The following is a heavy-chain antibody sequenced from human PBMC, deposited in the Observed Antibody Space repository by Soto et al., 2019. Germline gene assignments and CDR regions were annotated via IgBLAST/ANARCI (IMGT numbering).Heavy chain of an antibody. CDR3: AKVKGITILCIAV. CDR2: ITGSGASE. J-gene: IGHJ6*02. CDR1: GFAFSSYA. V-gene: IGHV3-23*01. Sequence: PGGSLRLSCTSSGFAFSSYAMIWVRHAPGKGLDWVSTITGSGASEFYSESVEGRFTISRDKSKNTLYXQVNSLIVDDTPVYYYAKVKGITILCIAVGTQGTRVTGSS. D-gene: IGHD3-3*01.